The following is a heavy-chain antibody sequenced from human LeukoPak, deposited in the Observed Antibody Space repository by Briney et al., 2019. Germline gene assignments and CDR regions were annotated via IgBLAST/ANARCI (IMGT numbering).Heavy chain of an antibody. CDR2: IYYSGST. J-gene: IGHJ4*02. CDR3: ARAYYDIFNGYYYFDS. Sequence: SETLSLTCTVSSGSISSGDYYWIWIRQPPGKGLEWIAYIYYSGSTYYNPSLKSRVTISLDTSKNQFSLKLRSVSAADTGVYYCARAYYDIFNGYYYFDSWGQGTLVTVSS. V-gene: IGHV4-30-4*01. D-gene: IGHD3-9*01. CDR1: SGSISSGDYY.